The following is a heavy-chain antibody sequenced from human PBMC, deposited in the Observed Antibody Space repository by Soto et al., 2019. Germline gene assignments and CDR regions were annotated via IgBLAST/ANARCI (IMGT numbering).Heavy chain of an antibody. Sequence: EVQVLESGGGLVQPGGSLRLSCAASGFTFSSYAMSWVRQAPGQGLEWVSAISGSGSNPYYADSVKGRFTXSRDXSKXXXXXXXXXXXXXXXXLYYCXKXASMTIRDGFDHWGQGTLVTVSS. CDR1: GFTFSSYA. D-gene: IGHD3-10*01. V-gene: IGHV3-23*01. CDR3: XKXASMTIRDGFDH. J-gene: IGHJ4*02. CDR2: ISGSGSNP.